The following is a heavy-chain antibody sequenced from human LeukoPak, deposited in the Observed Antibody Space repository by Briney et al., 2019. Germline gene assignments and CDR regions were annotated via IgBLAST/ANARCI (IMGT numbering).Heavy chain of an antibody. J-gene: IGHJ4*02. V-gene: IGHV5-10-1*01. CDR3: ARREYSGSYYVY. D-gene: IGHD1-26*01. Sequence: GAPLQISGQRSGSLFTTYWISWARQLPGKGLDWMGRFDPTDSHTNYSPSFQGHVTISADKSIRTAYLQWSSLKASDTAMYYCARREYSGSYYVYWGQGTLVTVSS. CDR1: GSLFTTYW. CDR2: FDPTDSHT.